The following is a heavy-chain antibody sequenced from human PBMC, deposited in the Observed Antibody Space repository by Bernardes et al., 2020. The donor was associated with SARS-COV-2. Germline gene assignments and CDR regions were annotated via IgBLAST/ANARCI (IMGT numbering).Heavy chain of an antibody. V-gene: IGHV3-30*18. Sequence: GGSLRLSCAASGFTFSSYGMHWVRQAPGKGLEWVAVISYDGSNKYYADSVKGRFTISRDNSKNTLYLQMNSLRAEDTAVYYCAKGKSGSYYWTYFDYWGQGTLVTVSS. CDR2: ISYDGSNK. CDR1: GFTFSSYG. CDR3: AKGKSGSYYWTYFDY. J-gene: IGHJ4*02. D-gene: IGHD1-26*01.